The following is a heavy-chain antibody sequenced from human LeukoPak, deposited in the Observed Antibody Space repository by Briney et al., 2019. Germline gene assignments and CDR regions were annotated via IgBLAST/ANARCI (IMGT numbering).Heavy chain of an antibody. CDR3: ARGRYYDSSGYYY. CDR2: IYTSGST. D-gene: IGHD3-22*01. V-gene: IGHV4-61*02. Sequence: SQTLSLTCTVSGGSISSGSYYWSWLRQPAGKGLEWIGRIYTSGSTNYNPSLKSRVTISVDTSKNQFSLKLSSVTAADTAVYYCARGRYYDSSGYYYWGQGTLVTVSS. CDR1: GGSISSGSYY. J-gene: IGHJ4*02.